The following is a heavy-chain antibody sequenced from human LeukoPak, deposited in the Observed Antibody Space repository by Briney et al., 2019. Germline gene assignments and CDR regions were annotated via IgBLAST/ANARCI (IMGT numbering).Heavy chain of an antibody. V-gene: IGHV4-39*01. CDR1: GGSISSSSYY. CDR2: IYYSGST. CDR3: ARHPSRSIAARRAY. J-gene: IGHJ4*02. Sequence: SETLSLTCTVSGGSISSSSYYWGWIRQPPGKGPEWIGSIYYSGSTYYNPSLKSRVTISVDTSKNQFSLKLSSVTAADTAVYYCARHPSRSIAARRAYWGQGTLVTVSS. D-gene: IGHD6-6*01.